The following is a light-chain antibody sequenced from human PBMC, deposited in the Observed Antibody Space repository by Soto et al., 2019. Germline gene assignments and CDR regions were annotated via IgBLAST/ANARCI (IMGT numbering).Light chain of an antibody. CDR2: GAS. V-gene: IGKV3-20*01. CDR3: QQYGSSVIT. Sequence: EIVLTQSPDTLSLSPGEGATLSCRASQSVSTNSLAWYQQKPGQAPRPLIYGASSRATGTPERFSGSGSGTDFTLIISRLEPEDFAVYYCQQYGSSVITFGGGTKVEIK. J-gene: IGKJ4*01. CDR1: QSVSTNS.